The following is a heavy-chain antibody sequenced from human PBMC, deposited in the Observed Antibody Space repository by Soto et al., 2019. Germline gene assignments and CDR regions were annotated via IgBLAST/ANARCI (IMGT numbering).Heavy chain of an antibody. D-gene: IGHD3-16*01. J-gene: IGHJ4*02. CDR1: GYTFSAYS. Sequence: VKVSCKTSGYTFSAYSINWVRQAPGQGLEWMAWISTYSGNTHYAERVQGRVTVTLDKSARTAFMEMRGLTSDDTAVYFCARDNGYYDIWGQGTLVTVSS. CDR2: ISTYSGNT. CDR3: ARDNGYYDI. V-gene: IGHV1-18*04.